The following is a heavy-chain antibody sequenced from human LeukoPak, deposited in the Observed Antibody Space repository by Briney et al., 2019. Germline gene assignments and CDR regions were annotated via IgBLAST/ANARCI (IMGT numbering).Heavy chain of an antibody. CDR2: INHSGST. CDR3: ARGQNIVATSYYYGMDV. D-gene: IGHD5-12*01. CDR1: GGSFSGYY. Sequence: SETLSLTCAVYGGSFSGYYWSWIRQPPGKGLEWIGEINHSGSTNYNPSLKSRVTISVVTSKNQFSLKLSSVTAADTAVYYCARGQNIVATSYYYGMDVWGQGTTVTVSS. V-gene: IGHV4-34*01. J-gene: IGHJ6*02.